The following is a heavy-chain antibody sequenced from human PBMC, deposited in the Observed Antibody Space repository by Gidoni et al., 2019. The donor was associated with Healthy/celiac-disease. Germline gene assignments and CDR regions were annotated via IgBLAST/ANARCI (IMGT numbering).Heavy chain of an antibody. CDR1: GFTFSSYS. D-gene: IGHD3-9*01. Sequence: EVQLVESGGGLVKPGGSLRLSCAASGFTFSSYSMNWVRLAPGKGLEWVSSISSSCSYIYYADSVKGRFTISRDHAKNSLYLHMNSLRAEDTAVYYCARVCYEILTGYYNFGFDYWGQGTLVTVSS. CDR3: ARVCYEILTGYYNFGFDY. V-gene: IGHV3-21*01. CDR2: ISSSCSYI. J-gene: IGHJ4*02.